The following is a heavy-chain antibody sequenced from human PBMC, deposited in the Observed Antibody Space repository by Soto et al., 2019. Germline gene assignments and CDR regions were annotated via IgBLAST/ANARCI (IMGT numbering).Heavy chain of an antibody. V-gene: IGHV4-4*02. Sequence: QVQLRESGPRLVKPSGTLSLSCAVSGGSINSRNWWTWVRQRPGKSLEWIGEIDHSGSTKYNPSLKSRVTISIERSRNQFSLILTSVTAADTAVYYCARDGPTGSGSYCDYFDLWGQRTLVTVSS. D-gene: IGHD3-10*01. CDR2: IDHSGST. CDR3: ARDGPTGSGSYCDYFDL. CDR1: GGSINSRNW. J-gene: IGHJ4*02.